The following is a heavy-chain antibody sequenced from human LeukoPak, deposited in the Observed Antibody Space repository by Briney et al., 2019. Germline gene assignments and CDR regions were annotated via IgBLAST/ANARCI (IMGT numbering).Heavy chain of an antibody. Sequence: PGGSLGLSCAASGFTFSSYAMHWVRQAPGKGLEWVAVISYDGSNKYYADSVKGRFTISRDNSKNTLYLQMNSLRAEDTAVYYCAKIGHWDDAFDIWGQGTMVTVSS. CDR3: AKIGHWDDAFDI. J-gene: IGHJ3*02. CDR1: GFTFSSYA. V-gene: IGHV3-30-3*02. D-gene: IGHD7-27*01. CDR2: ISYDGSNK.